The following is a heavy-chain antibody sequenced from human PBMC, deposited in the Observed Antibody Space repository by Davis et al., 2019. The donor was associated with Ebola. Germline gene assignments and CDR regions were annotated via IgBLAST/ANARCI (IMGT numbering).Heavy chain of an antibody. CDR1: GYSFTSYW. D-gene: IGHD5-24*01. J-gene: IGHJ4*02. V-gene: IGHV5-51*01. CDR2: IYPCDSYT. CDR3: ARRSRDGYNRHFDY. Sequence: PGGSLRLSCKGSGYSFTSYWIGWVRQIPGKGLEWMGIIYPCDSYTRYSPSFQGQVTISADKSISTAYLQWSSLKASDTAMYYCARRSRDGYNRHFDYWGQGTLVTVSS.